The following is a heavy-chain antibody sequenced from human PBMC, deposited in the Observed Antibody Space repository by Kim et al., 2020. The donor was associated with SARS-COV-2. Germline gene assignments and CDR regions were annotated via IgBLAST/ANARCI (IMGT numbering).Heavy chain of an antibody. CDR2: IGTAGDT. CDR1: GFTFSSYD. Sequence: GGSLRLSCAASGFTFSSYDMHWVRQATGKGLEWVSAIGTAGDTYYPGSVKGRFTISRENAKNSLYLQMNSLRAGDTAVYYCARVMYYYDSSGYYLLWYFDLWGRGTLVTVSS. D-gene: IGHD3-22*01. J-gene: IGHJ2*01. V-gene: IGHV3-13*01. CDR3: ARVMYYYDSSGYYLLWYFDL.